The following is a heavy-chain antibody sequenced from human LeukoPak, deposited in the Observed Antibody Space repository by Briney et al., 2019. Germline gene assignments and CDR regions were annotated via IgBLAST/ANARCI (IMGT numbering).Heavy chain of an antibody. Sequence: GGSLGLSCAASGFTFSSYAMHWVRQAPGKGLEWVAVISYDGSNKYYADSVKGRFTISRDNSKNTLYLQMNSLRAEDTAVYYCARDLLDYYFDYWGQGTLVTVSS. J-gene: IGHJ4*02. CDR3: ARDLLDYYFDY. CDR2: ISYDGSNK. CDR1: GFTFSSYA. V-gene: IGHV3-30-3*01.